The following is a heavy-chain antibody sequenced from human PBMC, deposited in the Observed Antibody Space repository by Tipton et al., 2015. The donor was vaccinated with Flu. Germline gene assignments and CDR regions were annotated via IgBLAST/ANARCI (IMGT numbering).Heavy chain of an antibody. D-gene: IGHD3-3*01. CDR1: GYSISSGYY. J-gene: IGHJ5*02. CDR3: ARGRTIFGVVIPLDWFDP. Sequence: GSLRLSCAVSGYSISSGYYWGWIRQPPGKGLEWIGSIYHSGSTYYNPSLKSRVTISVDTSKNQFSLKLSSVTAADTAVYYCARGRTIFGVVIPLDWFDPWGQGTLVTVSS. CDR2: IYHSGST. V-gene: IGHV4-38-2*01.